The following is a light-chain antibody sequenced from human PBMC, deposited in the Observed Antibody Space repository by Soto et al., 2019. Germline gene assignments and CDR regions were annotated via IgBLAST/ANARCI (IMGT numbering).Light chain of an antibody. J-gene: IGKJ5*01. CDR2: GAS. CDR3: QQYHNWPPIT. V-gene: IGKV3-15*01. Sequence: EILMTPSPATLSVSPVETATLSCRASQSVSTKLAWYQQKPGQAPRLLINGASTRATGVPARFSGWGSGTEFTLTISSLQSEDFAVYYCQQYHNWPPITCGQGTRLEIK. CDR1: QSVSTK.